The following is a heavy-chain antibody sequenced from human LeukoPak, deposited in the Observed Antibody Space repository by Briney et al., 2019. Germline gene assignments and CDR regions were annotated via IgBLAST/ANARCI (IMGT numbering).Heavy chain of an antibody. CDR2: ISGSGGST. CDR3: AKGSSSSWYPVYYYYYMDV. CDR1: GFTFSSYA. J-gene: IGHJ6*03. Sequence: GGSLRLSCAASGFTFSSYAMSWVRQAPGRGLEWVSAISGSGGSTYYADSVKGRFTISRDNSKNTLYLQMNSLRAEDTAVYYCAKGSSSSWYPVYYYYYMDVWGKGTTVIVSS. V-gene: IGHV3-23*01. D-gene: IGHD6-13*01.